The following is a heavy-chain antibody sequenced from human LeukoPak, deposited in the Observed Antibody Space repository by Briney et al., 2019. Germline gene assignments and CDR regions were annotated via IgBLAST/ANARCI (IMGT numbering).Heavy chain of an antibody. CDR3: AKWALWFGNELHFDY. J-gene: IGHJ4*02. CDR1: GFTFSSYA. V-gene: IGHV3-23*01. CDR2: ISGSGGST. Sequence: GGSLRLSCAAPGFTFSSYAMSWVRQAPGKGLEWVSAISGSGGSTYYADSVKGRFTISRDNSKNTLYLQMNSLRAEDTAVYYCAKWALWFGNELHFDYWGQGTLVTVSS. D-gene: IGHD3-10*01.